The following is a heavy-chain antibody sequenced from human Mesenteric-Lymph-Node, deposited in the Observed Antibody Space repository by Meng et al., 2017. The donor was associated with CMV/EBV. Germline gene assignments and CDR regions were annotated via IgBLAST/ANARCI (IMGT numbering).Heavy chain of an antibody. CDR1: GFTFSSYS. CDR3: ARGADPEDY. Sequence: GESLKISCAASGFTFSSYSMNWVRQAPGKGLEWVSSISSSSSYIYYADSVKGRFTISRDNAKNSLYLQMNSLRAEDTAVYYCARGADPEDYWGQGTLVTISS. J-gene: IGHJ4*02. V-gene: IGHV3-21*01. D-gene: IGHD1-14*01. CDR2: ISSSSSYI.